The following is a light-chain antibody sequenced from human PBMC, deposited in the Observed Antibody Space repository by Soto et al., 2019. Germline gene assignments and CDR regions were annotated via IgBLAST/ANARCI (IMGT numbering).Light chain of an antibody. CDR3: QQRYSWPLA. J-gene: IGKJ4*01. CDR2: DSS. Sequence: EIVLTQSPATLSLSPGERATLSCRTSQSVSGSLAWYQQKPGQAPRLLIYDSSNRASGIPARFSGSGSGTDFTLTITSLEPEDCAVYYCQQRYSWPLAFGGGTKVEI. V-gene: IGKV3-11*01. CDR1: QSVSGS.